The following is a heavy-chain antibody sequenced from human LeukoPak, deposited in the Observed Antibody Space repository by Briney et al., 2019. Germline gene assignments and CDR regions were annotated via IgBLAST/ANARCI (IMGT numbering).Heavy chain of an antibody. CDR3: ARIQLWSRGYFDY. D-gene: IGHD5-18*01. J-gene: IGHJ4*02. Sequence: SETLSLTCAVYGGSFSDYYWTWIRQPPGKGLEWIGDVKHSGSTNYNPSLKSRVTISVDTSKNQFSLKLSSVTAADTAVYYCARIQLWSRGYFDYWGQGTLVTVSS. CDR2: VKHSGST. CDR1: GGSFSDYY. V-gene: IGHV4-34*01.